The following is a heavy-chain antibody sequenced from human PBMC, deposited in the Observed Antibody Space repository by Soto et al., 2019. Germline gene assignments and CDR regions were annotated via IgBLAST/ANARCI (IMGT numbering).Heavy chain of an antibody. D-gene: IGHD4-4*01. CDR2: INHSGST. Sequence: SDTLSLPGAIYDGSFRVYYWIWIRQSPGEGLEWIGEINHSGSTNYNPSLKSRVTMSVDASKNQFSLKLNSVTAADTAVYYCARDSTRRGACDIWGQGTTVTVSS. J-gene: IGHJ3*02. V-gene: IGHV4-34*01. CDR1: DGSFRVYY. CDR3: ARDSTRRGACDI.